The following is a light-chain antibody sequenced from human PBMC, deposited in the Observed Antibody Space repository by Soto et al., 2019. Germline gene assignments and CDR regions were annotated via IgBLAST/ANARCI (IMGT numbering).Light chain of an antibody. CDR3: CSSAPESTYV. Sequence: QSALTQPASVSGSPGQSITISCTGTSGDIGSYNRVSWYQQHPGKAPKLIIYKGTRRPSGVSNRFSGSTSGNAASLTISGLQADDEADYFCCSSAPESTYVFGTGTKLTVL. CDR2: KGT. V-gene: IGLV2-23*01. J-gene: IGLJ1*01. CDR1: SGDIGSYNR.